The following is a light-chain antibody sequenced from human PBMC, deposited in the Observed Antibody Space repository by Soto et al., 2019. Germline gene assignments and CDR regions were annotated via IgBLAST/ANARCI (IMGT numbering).Light chain of an antibody. CDR2: AAS. CDR3: QQSYSTPRGAFT. V-gene: IGKV1-39*01. CDR1: QSISSY. J-gene: IGKJ3*01. Sequence: DIQMTQSPSSLSASVGDRVTITCRASQSISSYLNWYQQKPGKAPKLLIYAASSLQSGVPSRFSGSGSGTDFTLTISSLQPEDFATYYCQQSYSTPRGAFTFGPGTKVDIK.